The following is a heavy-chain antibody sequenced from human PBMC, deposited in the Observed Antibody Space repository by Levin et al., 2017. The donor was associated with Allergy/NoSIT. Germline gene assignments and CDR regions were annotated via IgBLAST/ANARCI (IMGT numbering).Heavy chain of an antibody. V-gene: IGHV1-18*01. CDR1: GYTFIGYG. CDR3: ARSRTSTHWPLER. D-gene: IGHD5/OR15-5a*01. Sequence: GESLKISCKASGYTFIGYGISWVRQAPGQGLEWMGCIGSYNGDTTYAQKFQGRVIVTTDTSTSTAYMELTSLTSDDTAVYYCARSRTSTHWPLERWGRGTLVTVSS. CDR2: IGSYNGDT. J-gene: IGHJ2*01.